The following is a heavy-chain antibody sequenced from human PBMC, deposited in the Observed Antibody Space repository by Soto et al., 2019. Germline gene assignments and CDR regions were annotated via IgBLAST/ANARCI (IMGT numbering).Heavy chain of an antibody. CDR2: INPIVSMS. D-gene: IGHD3-10*01. V-gene: IGHV1-69*02. J-gene: IGHJ4*02. CDR3: AASYGSGYRAFDY. CDR1: GDTFSFYT. Sequence: QVQLVQSGTEVKKPGSSVKVSCKASGDTFSFYTINWVRQAPGLGLEWVGRINPIVSMSNYAQKFQGRVWMTADKSTSTAYMELISLRSDDTAMYFCAASYGSGYRAFDYWGQGALVIVSS.